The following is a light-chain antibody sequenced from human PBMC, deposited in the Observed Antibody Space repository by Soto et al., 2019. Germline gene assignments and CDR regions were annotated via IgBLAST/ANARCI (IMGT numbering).Light chain of an antibody. CDR3: QRRRT. V-gene: IGKV3-11*01. CDR1: QCVSSY. J-gene: IGKJ3*01. Sequence: EMVLTQSRATLILSPGERATLSCRASQCVSSYLAWYQQKPGQAPRLLIYDASNRATGIPARFSGSGSGTDFTLTISSLEPEDFAVYYCQRRRTFGPGTKVDIK. CDR2: DAS.